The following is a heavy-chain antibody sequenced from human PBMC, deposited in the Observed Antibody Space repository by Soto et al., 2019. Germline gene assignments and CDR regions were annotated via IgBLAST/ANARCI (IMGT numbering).Heavy chain of an antibody. V-gene: IGHV3-74*01. CDR1: KFTITSYW. J-gene: IGHJ6*03. Sequence: EVQLVESGGGLVQPGGSVRLSCAASKFTITSYWMHWVRQAPGKGLVWVSRINSDGSSISYADAVKGRFTISRDNAKNTLYLQMNGLGVEDTAVYYCAREVSHGYVLRGMDVW. D-gene: IGHD5-18*01. CDR2: INSDGSSI. CDR3: AREVSHGYVLRGMDV.